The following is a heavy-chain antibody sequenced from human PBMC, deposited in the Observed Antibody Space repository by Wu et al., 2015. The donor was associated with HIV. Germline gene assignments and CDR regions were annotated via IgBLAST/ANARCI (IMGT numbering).Heavy chain of an antibody. J-gene: IGHJ3*02. D-gene: IGHD2-2*02. CDR1: GYTFTGYY. CDR2: INPNSGGT. V-gene: IGHV1-2*02. CDR3: ARGGYQAAIXGSSRSAFDI. Sequence: QVQLVQSGAEVKKPGASVKVSCKASGYTFTGYYMHWVRQAPGQGLEWMGWINPNSGGTNYAQKFQGRVTMTRDTSISTAYMELSRLRSDDTAVYYCARGGYQAAIXGSSRSAFDIWGPRDNGHRLF.